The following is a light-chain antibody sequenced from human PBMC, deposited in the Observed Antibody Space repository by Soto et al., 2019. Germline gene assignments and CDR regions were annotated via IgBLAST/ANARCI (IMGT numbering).Light chain of an antibody. V-gene: IGKV4-1*01. CDR1: QTILYSSNNKDC. Sequence: DIVMTQPPDSLALSLGERATINCRASQTILYSSNNKDCLAWYQQKPGQPPKLLIYWASTRESGVPDRFSGSGSGTELILTIDSLQAEDVAVNYCQQYCSTTGHTFGQGTKLEIK. CDR2: WAS. CDR3: QQYCSTTGHT. J-gene: IGKJ2*01.